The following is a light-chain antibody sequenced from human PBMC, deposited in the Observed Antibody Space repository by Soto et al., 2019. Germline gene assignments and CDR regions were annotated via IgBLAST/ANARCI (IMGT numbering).Light chain of an antibody. CDR3: QQSYSTPYT. J-gene: IGKJ2*01. CDR2: AAS. CDR1: QSISSY. Sequence: DIQMTQSPSSLSASVGDRVTITCRASQSISSYLNWYQQKPGKAHKLLIYAASSLQSGVPSRFSGSVSGTDFTLTISSLQPEDFATYYCQQSYSTPYTFGQGTKLEIK. V-gene: IGKV1-39*01.